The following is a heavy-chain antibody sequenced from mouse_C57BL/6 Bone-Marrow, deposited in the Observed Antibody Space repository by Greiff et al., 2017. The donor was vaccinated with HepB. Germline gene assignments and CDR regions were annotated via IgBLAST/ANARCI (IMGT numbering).Heavy chain of an antibody. Sequence: VQLQQPGAELVKPGASVKVSCKASGYTFTSYWMHWVTQRPGQGLEWIGRIHPSDSDTNYNQKFKGKATLTVEQSSSTAYMPLRSLTSEDSAVYYCAIVLRRWYFDVWGTGTTVTVSS. V-gene: IGHV1-74*01. J-gene: IGHJ1*03. CDR3: AIVLRRWYFDV. D-gene: IGHD1-1*01. CDR1: GYTFTSYW. CDR2: IHPSDSDT.